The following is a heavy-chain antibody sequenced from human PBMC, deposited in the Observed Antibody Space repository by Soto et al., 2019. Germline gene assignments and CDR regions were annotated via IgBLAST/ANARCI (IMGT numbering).Heavy chain of an antibody. Sequence: SVKVSCKASGGTFSSYTISWVRQAPGQGLEWMGRIIPILGIANYAQKFQGRVTITADKSTSTAYMELSSLRSEDTAVYYCARDIVVVTAIYGMDVWGQGTTVTVSS. V-gene: IGHV1-69*04. CDR3: ARDIVVVTAIYGMDV. J-gene: IGHJ6*02. CDR1: GGTFSSYT. D-gene: IGHD2-21*02. CDR2: IIPILGIA.